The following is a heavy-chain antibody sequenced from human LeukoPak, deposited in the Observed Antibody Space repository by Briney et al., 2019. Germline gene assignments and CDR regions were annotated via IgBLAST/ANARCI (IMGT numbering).Heavy chain of an antibody. D-gene: IGHD3-22*01. CDR3: ARGLDSSGYHDFDY. J-gene: IGHJ4*02. CDR1: GGSFSGYY. V-gene: IGHV4-34*01. Sequence: PSETLSLTCAVYGGSFSGYYWGWIRQPPGKGLEWIGEINHSGSTNYNPSLKSRVTISVDTSKNQFSLKLSSVTAADTAVYYCARGLDSSGYHDFDYWGQGTLVTVSS. CDR2: INHSGST.